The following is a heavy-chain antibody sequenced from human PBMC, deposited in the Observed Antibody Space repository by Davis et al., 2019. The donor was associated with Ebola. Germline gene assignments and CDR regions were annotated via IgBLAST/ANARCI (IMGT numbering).Heavy chain of an antibody. CDR1: GFTFSDYY. CDR2: ISSSGSTI. V-gene: IGHV3-11*01. D-gene: IGHD6-19*01. Sequence: GESLKISCAASGFTFSDYYMSWIRQAPGKGLEWVSYISSSGSTIYYADSVKGRFTISRDNAKNSLYLQMNSLRAEDTAVYYCARVDGSGWYEGFDYWGQGTLVTVSS. J-gene: IGHJ4*02. CDR3: ARVDGSGWYEGFDY.